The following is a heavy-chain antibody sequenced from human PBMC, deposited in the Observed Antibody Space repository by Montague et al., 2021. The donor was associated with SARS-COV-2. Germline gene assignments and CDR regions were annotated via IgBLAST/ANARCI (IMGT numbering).Heavy chain of an antibody. CDR2: ISSGSGAI. V-gene: IGHV3-48*04. Sequence: SLRLSCAASGFTFSTYNMNWVRQIPGKGLEWLSYISSGSGAIFYADAVKGRFTVSRDNAKNSLFLQMNSLRAEDTAVYYCARLDIMTAYPYEYWGQGTLVTVSS. D-gene: IGHD3-9*01. CDR3: ARLDIMTAYPYEY. CDR1: GFTFSTYN. J-gene: IGHJ4*02.